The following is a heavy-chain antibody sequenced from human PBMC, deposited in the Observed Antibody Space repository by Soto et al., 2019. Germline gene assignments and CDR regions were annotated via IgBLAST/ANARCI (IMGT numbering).Heavy chain of an antibody. V-gene: IGHV5-51*01. Sequence: GESLKISCKGSGYSFTSYWIGWVRQMPGKGLEWMGIIYPGDSDTRYSPSFQGQVTISADKSISTAYLQWNSLKASDTAMYYCARHSGSSSSWYSIADYWGQGTLVTVSS. CDR1: GYSFTSYW. J-gene: IGHJ4*02. D-gene: IGHD6-13*01. CDR3: ARHSGSSSSWYSIADY. CDR2: IYPGDSDT.